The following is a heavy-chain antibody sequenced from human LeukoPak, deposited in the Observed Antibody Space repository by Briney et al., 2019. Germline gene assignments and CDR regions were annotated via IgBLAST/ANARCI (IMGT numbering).Heavy chain of an antibody. Sequence: SETLSLTCTVSGGSLRSYYWSWIRQPAGKGLEWMGRIYSSGSTNYNPSLKSRVTMSVDTSENQFSLKLSSVTAADTAVYYCARESAYAVPDYWGQGSLVTVSS. CDR1: GGSLRSYY. D-gene: IGHD6-19*01. CDR3: ARESAYAVPDY. CDR2: IYSSGST. J-gene: IGHJ4*02. V-gene: IGHV4-4*07.